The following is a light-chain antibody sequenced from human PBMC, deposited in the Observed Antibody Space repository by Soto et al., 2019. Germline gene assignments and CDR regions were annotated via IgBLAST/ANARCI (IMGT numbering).Light chain of an antibody. Sequence: EIVMTQSPATLSVSPGERATLSCRASQSVSGNLAWYQQKPGQAPRLLIYGASTRATGIPARFSGSGSETEFTLTISSLLSEDFAVYYCQQYNNWPPYTFGQGTKLEIK. J-gene: IGKJ2*01. V-gene: IGKV3-15*01. CDR1: QSVSGN. CDR3: QQYNNWPPYT. CDR2: GAS.